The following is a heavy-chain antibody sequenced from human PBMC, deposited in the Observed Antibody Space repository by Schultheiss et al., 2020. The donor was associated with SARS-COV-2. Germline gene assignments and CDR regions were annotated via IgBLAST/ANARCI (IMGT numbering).Heavy chain of an antibody. D-gene: IGHD6-19*01. Sequence: SETLSLTCAVYGGSFSGYYWSWIRQPAGKGLEWIGRIYTSGSTNYNPSLKSRVTMSVDTSKNQFSLKLSSVTAADTAVYYCARDSGWRGSDPWGQGTLVTVSS. V-gene: IGHV4-59*10. J-gene: IGHJ5*02. CDR3: ARDSGWRGSDP. CDR2: IYTSGST. CDR1: GGSFSGYY.